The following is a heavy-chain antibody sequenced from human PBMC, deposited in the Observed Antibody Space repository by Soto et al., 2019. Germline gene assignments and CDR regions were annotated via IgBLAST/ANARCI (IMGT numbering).Heavy chain of an antibody. V-gene: IGHV3-48*03. CDR3: ARVSSEVAVYYYYYMDV. D-gene: IGHD1-26*01. CDR2: ISSSGSTI. J-gene: IGHJ6*03. CDR1: GFTFSSYE. Sequence: GESLKISCAASGFTFSSYEMNWVRQAPGKGLEWVSYISSSGSTIYYADSVKGRFTISRDNAKNSLYLQMNSLRAEDTAVYYCARVSSEVAVYYYYYMDVWGKGTTVTVSS.